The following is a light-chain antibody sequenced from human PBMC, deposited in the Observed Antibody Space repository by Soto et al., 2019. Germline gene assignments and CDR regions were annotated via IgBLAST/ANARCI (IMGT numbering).Light chain of an antibody. CDR1: SGHSSYI. CDR2: LEGSGSY. V-gene: IGLV4-60*02. CDR3: ETWDSNTHV. Sequence: QSVLTQSSSASASLGSSVKLTCTLSSGHSSYIIAWHQQQPGKAPRYLMKLEGSGSYNKGSGVPDRFSGSSSGADRYLTISNFQFEDEADYYCETWDSNTHVFGGGTKVTVL. J-gene: IGLJ3*02.